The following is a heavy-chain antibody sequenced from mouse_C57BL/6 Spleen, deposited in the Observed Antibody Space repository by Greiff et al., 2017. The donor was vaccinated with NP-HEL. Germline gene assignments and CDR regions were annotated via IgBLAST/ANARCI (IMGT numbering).Heavy chain of an antibody. D-gene: IGHD2-4*01. J-gene: IGHJ4*01. V-gene: IGHV1-12*01. CDR3: ARGHDYGDGPRAMDG. CDR1: GYTFTSYN. CDR2: IYPGNGDT. Sequence: QVQLQQSGAELVRPGASVKMSCKASGYTFTSYNMHWVKQTPRQGLEWIGAIYPGNGDTSYNQKFKGKATLTVDKSSSTAYMQLSSLTSEDSAVYVCARGHDYGDGPRAMDGWGQGTSVTVSS.